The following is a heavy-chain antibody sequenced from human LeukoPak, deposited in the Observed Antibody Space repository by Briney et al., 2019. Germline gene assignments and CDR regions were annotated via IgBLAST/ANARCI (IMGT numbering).Heavy chain of an antibody. J-gene: IGHJ4*02. V-gene: IGHV3-7*01. CDR1: EFTFSNYW. Sequence: GGSLRLSCEASEFTFSNYWMSWVRQAPGKGLEWVANVKQDGSEKYYVDSVKGRFTISRDNAKNSLYLQMNSLRAEDTAMYYCARHIPRGNNYFDYWGQGSLVTVSS. CDR2: VKQDGSEK. CDR3: ARHIPRGNNYFDY. D-gene: IGHD3-16*01.